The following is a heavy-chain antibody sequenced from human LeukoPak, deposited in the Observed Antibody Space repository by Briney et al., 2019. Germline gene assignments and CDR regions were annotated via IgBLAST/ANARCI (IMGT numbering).Heavy chain of an antibody. Sequence: ASVKVSCKASGYTFTGYYMHWVRQAPGQGLEWMGWINPNSGGTNYAQKFQGWVTMTRDTSISTAYMELSRLRSDDTAVYYCARGVGFPLPSPSVIAAAGTWFKLYGMDVWGQGTTVTVSS. D-gene: IGHD6-13*01. V-gene: IGHV1-2*04. CDR3: ARGVGFPLPSPSVIAAAGTWFKLYGMDV. J-gene: IGHJ6*02. CDR1: GYTFTGYY. CDR2: INPNSGGT.